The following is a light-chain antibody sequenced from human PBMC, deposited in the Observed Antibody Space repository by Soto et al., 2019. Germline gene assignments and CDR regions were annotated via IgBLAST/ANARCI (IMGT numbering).Light chain of an antibody. CDR1: QDIRSY. J-gene: IGKJ2*01. V-gene: IGKV1-39*01. CDR3: QQSYSSPYT. Sequence: DIQMTESPSSLSASVGDRVTITCQASQDIRSYLNWYQQKPGKAPKVLIYDASNLETGVPSRFSGSGSGTDFTLIISGLQPEDFATYFCQQSYSSPYTFGQGTKVDIK. CDR2: DAS.